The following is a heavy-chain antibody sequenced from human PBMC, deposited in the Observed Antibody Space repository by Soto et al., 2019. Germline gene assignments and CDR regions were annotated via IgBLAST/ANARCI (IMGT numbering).Heavy chain of an antibody. Sequence: QVQMVQSGTEVKKPGSSVKVSWKASGGTFRNYPINCVRQAPGQGLEWMGSIFPLTDIPDYAQNFQARLTISADKSTSTAYMELSSLTSDDTAMYFCARGPLVVLNYFESWGQGTLVTVSS. CDR1: GGTFRNYP. CDR2: IFPLTDIP. CDR3: ARGPLVVLNYFES. V-gene: IGHV1-69*02. J-gene: IGHJ4*02.